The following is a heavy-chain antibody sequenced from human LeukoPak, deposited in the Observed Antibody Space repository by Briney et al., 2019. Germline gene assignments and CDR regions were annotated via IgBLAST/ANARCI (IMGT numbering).Heavy chain of an antibody. V-gene: IGHV3-21*01. D-gene: IGHD2/OR15-2a*01. CDR1: GFTFSSYS. J-gene: IGHJ6*03. CDR2: ISTSSSYI. CDR3: AKDRSMPWGYYMDV. Sequence: GGALRLSCAAYGFTFSSYSMNWVRQAPGKGLEWVSFISTSSSYIYYADSVKRRFTISRDNAKNSLYLEMNSLRAEDTAVYYCAKDRSMPWGYYMDVWGKGTTVTISS.